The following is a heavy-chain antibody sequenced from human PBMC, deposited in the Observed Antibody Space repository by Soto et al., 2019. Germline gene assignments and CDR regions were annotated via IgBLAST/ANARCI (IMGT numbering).Heavy chain of an antibody. Sequence: GWSLRLSCAASGFTFSSYGMHWVRQAPGKGLEWVAVIWYDGSNKYYADSVKGRFTISRDGSKNTLYLQMNSLRAEDTAVYYCAREDIAVAGTGFDYWGQGTLVTVSS. V-gene: IGHV3-33*01. CDR1: GFTFSSYG. CDR2: IWYDGSNK. D-gene: IGHD6-19*01. CDR3: AREDIAVAGTGFDY. J-gene: IGHJ4*02.